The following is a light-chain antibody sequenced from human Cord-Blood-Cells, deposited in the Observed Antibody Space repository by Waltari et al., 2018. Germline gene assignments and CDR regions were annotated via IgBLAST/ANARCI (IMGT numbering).Light chain of an antibody. CDR3: CSYAGSSTWV. J-gene: IGLJ3*02. V-gene: IGLV2-23*01. Sequence: QSALTQPASVSGSPGQSLTISCPGPSSDVGSYNLVSWYQQHPGKAPKLMIYEGSKRPSGVSNRFSGSKSGNTASLTISGLQAEDEADYYCCSYAGSSTWVFGGGTKLTVL. CDR1: SSDVGSYNL. CDR2: EGS.